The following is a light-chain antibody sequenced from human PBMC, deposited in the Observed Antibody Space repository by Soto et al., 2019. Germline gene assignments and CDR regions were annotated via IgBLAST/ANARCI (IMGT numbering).Light chain of an antibody. J-gene: IGLJ2*01. CDR3: AAWDDRLNGEV. Sequence: QPVLTQAPSASGTPGQRVTISCSGSTSNIGSNAVSWYQQLPRTAPKLVICSNSQRPSGVPDRFSGSKSGTSAFLAISGLQSDDEADYYCAAWDDRLNGEVFGGGTKVTVL. CDR2: SNS. CDR1: TSNIGSNA. V-gene: IGLV1-44*01.